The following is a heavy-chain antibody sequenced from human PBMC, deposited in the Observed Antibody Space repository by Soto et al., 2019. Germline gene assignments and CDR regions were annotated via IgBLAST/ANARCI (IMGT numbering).Heavy chain of an antibody. V-gene: IGHV1-69*12. CDR3: ARDQGAAAGTGLFGMDV. Sequence: QVQLVQSGAEVKKPGSSVKVSCKGSGATFSNYGINWVRQAPGQGLEWMGGIIPVFGPANYAQKFQGRVTITADASTSTAYMEVRSLRSADTAVYYCARDQGAAAGTGLFGMDVWGQGTAVTVSS. CDR2: IIPVFGPA. CDR1: GATFSNYG. J-gene: IGHJ6*02. D-gene: IGHD6-13*01.